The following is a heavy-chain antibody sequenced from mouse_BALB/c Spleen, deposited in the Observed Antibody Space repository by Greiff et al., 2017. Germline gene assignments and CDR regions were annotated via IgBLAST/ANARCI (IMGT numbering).Heavy chain of an antibody. Sequence: EVHLVESGGGLVQPGGSRKLSCAASGFTFSSFGMHWVRQAPEKGLEWVAYISSGSSTIYYADTVKGRFTISRDNPKNTLFLQMTSLRSEDTAMYDCARSGEDYFDYWGQGTTLTVSA. CDR3: ARSGEDYFDY. CDR2: ISSGSSTI. CDR1: GFTFSSFG. J-gene: IGHJ2*01. V-gene: IGHV5-17*02. D-gene: IGHD3-1*01.